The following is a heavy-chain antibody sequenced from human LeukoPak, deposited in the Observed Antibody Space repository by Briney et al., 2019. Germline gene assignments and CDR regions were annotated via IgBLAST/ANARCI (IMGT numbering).Heavy chain of an antibody. CDR3: ARVSSGSYYDYYYYYMDV. J-gene: IGHJ6*03. CDR2: IYYSGST. CDR1: GGSISSYY. V-gene: IGHV4-59*01. D-gene: IGHD1-26*01. Sequence: SETLSLTCTVSGGSISSYYWSWIRQPPGKGLEWIGYIYYSGSTNYNSSLKSRVTISVDTSKNQFSLKLSSVTAADTAVYYCARVSSGSYYDYYYYYMDVWGKGTTVTVSS.